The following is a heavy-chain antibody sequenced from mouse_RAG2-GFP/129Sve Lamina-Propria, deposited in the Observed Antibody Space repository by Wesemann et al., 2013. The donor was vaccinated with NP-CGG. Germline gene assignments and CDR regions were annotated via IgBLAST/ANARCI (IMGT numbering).Heavy chain of an antibody. CDR3: ASYYYEAY. CDR1: GYSITSGYY. CDR2: ISYDGSN. D-gene: IGHD1-1*01. V-gene: IGHV3-6*01. Sequence: DVQLQESGPGLVKPSQSLSLTCSVTGYSITSGYYWNWIRQFPGNKLEWMGYISYDGSNNYNPSLKNRISITRDTSKNQFFLKLNSVTTEDTATYYCASYYYEAYWGQGTLVTVSA. J-gene: IGHJ3*01.